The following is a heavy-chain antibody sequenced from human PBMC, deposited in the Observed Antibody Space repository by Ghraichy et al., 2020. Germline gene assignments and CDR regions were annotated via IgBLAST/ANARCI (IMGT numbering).Heavy chain of an antibody. V-gene: IGHV5-51*01. CDR2: IYPGDSDT. Sequence: GESLNISCKGSGYSFTSYWIGWVRQMPGKGLEWMGIIYPGDSDTRYSPSFQGQVTISADKSISTAYLQWSSLKASDTAMYYCARGYYYGSGSYRGGHYYYYYGMDVWGQGTTVTVSS. CDR1: GYSFTSYW. CDR3: ARGYYYGSGSYRGGHYYYYYGMDV. J-gene: IGHJ6*02. D-gene: IGHD3-10*01.